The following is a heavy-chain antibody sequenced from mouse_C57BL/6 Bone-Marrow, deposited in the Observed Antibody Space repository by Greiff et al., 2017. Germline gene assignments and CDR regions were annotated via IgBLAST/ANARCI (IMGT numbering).Heavy chain of an antibody. CDR1: GYTFTDYE. CDR3: TRDLLWSPFDY. Sequence: QVQLQQSGAELVRPGASVTLSCKASGYTFTDYEMHWVKQTPVHGLEWIGAIDPETGGTAYNQKFKGKAILTADQSSSTAYMELRSLTSEDSAVYYGTRDLLWSPFDYSGQGTTLTVSS. D-gene: IGHD2-1*01. CDR2: IDPETGGT. V-gene: IGHV1-15*01. J-gene: IGHJ2*01.